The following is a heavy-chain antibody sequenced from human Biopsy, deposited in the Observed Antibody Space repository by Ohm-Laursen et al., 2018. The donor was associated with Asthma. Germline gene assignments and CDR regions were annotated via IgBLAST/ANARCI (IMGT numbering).Heavy chain of an antibody. J-gene: IGHJ3*02. V-gene: IGHV3-30*18. CDR3: AKEAGSNYAFDI. Sequence: SLRLSCSASGFTFSSYGMHWVRQAPGKGLEWVAVISYDGSNKYYADSVKGRFTISRDNSKNTLYLQMNSLRAEDTAVYYCAKEAGSNYAFDIWGQGTMVTVSS. D-gene: IGHD1-1*01. CDR2: ISYDGSNK. CDR1: GFTFSSYG.